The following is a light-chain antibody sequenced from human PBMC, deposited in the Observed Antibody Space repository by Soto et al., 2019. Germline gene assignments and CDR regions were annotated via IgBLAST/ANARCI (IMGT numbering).Light chain of an antibody. J-gene: IGKJ3*01. CDR2: DAS. Sequence: EIVLTQSPGTLSLSPGERATLSCRASQSVSSSYLAWYQQKPGQAPRLLIYDASGRATGIPDRFSGSGYGTDFTLTISRLEPEDFAVYYCQQYGTSPIFTFGPGTKVDIK. CDR3: QQYGTSPIFT. V-gene: IGKV3-20*01. CDR1: QSVSSSY.